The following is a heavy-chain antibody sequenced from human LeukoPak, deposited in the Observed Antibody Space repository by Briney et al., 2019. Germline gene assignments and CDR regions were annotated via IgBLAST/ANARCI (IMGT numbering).Heavy chain of an antibody. D-gene: IGHD2-15*01. Sequence: ALETLSLTCAVYGGSFSGYYWSWIRQPPGKGLEWIGEINHSGSTNYNPSLKSRVTISVDTSKNPFSLKLSSVTAADTAVYYCARGLLYYFDYWGQGTLVTVSS. CDR2: INHSGST. CDR1: GGSFSGYY. J-gene: IGHJ4*02. CDR3: ARGLLYYFDY. V-gene: IGHV4-34*01.